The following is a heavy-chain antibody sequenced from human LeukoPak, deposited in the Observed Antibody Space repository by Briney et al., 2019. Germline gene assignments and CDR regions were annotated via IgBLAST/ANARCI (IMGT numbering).Heavy chain of an antibody. J-gene: IGHJ4*02. CDR3: ARERGYSYGLRLFDY. V-gene: IGHV3-11*04. D-gene: IGHD5-18*01. Sequence: PGGSLRLSCTASGFTFGDYSMSWIRQAPGKGLEWVSYISSSGSTIYYADSVKGRFTISRDNAKNSLYLQMNSLRAEDTAVYYCARERGYSYGLRLFDYWGQGTLVTVSS. CDR2: ISSSGSTI. CDR1: GFTFGDYS.